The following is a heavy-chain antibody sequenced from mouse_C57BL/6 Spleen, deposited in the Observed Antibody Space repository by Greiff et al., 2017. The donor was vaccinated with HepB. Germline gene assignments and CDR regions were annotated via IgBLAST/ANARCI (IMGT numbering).Heavy chain of an antibody. CDR1: GFNIKNTY. Sequence: DVQLQESVAELVRPGASVKLSCTASGFNIKNTYMHWVKQRPEQGLEWIGRIDPANGNTKYAPKFQGKATITADTSSNTAYLQLSSLTSEDTAIYYCARCPPYYGNYDYYAMDYWGQGTSVTVSS. J-gene: IGHJ4*01. CDR3: ARCPPYYGNYDYYAMDY. D-gene: IGHD2-10*01. CDR2: IDPANGNT. V-gene: IGHV14-3*01.